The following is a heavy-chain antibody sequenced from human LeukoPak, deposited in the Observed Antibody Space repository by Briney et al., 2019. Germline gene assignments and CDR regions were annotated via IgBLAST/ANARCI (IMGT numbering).Heavy chain of an antibody. J-gene: IGHJ4*02. CDR1: GFTFSTYS. CDR2: ISPSGDYI. CDR3: YATEGGHFDY. D-gene: IGHD2-8*01. V-gene: IGHV3-21*01. Sequence: GGSLRLSCTASGFTFSTYSMNWVRQAPGKGLEWVSAISPSGDYIYYADSVKGRFTISRDNAKNSLLLQMNSLRAEDTAVYYCYATEGGHFDYWGQGTLVTVSS.